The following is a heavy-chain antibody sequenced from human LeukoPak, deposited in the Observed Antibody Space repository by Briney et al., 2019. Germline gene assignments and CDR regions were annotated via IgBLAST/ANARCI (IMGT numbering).Heavy chain of an antibody. V-gene: IGHV1-18*01. J-gene: IGHJ4*02. CDR1: GYTFTSYG. CDR3: ARAHYGDPLFDY. D-gene: IGHD4-17*01. CDR2: ISAYNGNT. Sequence: ASVKVSCKASGYTFTSYGISWVRQAPGQGLEWMGWISAYNGNTNYAQKLQGRVTMATDTSTSTAYMELRSLRSDDTAVYYCARAHYGDPLFDYWGQGTLVTVSS.